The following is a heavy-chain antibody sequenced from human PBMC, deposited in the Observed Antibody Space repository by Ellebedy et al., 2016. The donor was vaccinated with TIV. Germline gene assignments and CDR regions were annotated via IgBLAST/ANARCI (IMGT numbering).Heavy chain of an antibody. Sequence: GESLKISCEASGFTFSNHWMHWVRQAPGKGLEWVSRINSDGSSTSNADAVKGRFTISRDNAKNTLYLQMNSLRAEDTAVYYCARDGIVGGTTEYYFDYWGQGTLVTVSS. J-gene: IGHJ4*02. D-gene: IGHD1-26*01. CDR1: GFTFSNHW. CDR3: ARDGIVGGTTEYYFDY. CDR2: INSDGSST. V-gene: IGHV3-74*01.